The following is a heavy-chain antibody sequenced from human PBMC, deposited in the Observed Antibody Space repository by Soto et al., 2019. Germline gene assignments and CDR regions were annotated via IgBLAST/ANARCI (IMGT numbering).Heavy chain of an antibody. Sequence: QVQLVESGGGVVQPGRSLRLSCAASGFTFSSYAMHWVRQAPGKGLEWVAVISYDGSNKYYADSVKGRFTISRDNSKNTLYLQMNSVRAEDTAVYYCARAYEGDYFDYWGQGTLGTVSS. CDR3: ARAYEGDYFDY. J-gene: IGHJ4*02. V-gene: IGHV3-30-3*01. D-gene: IGHD3-16*01. CDR1: GFTFSSYA. CDR2: ISYDGSNK.